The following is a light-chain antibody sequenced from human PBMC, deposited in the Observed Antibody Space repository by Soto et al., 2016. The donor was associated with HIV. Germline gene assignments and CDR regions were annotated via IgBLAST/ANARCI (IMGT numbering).Light chain of an antibody. CDR3: QQYYNSPQT. V-gene: IGKV1-39*01. Sequence: DIQMTQSPSSLSASLGDRVTITCRASQSITRYLNWYQQKPGKAPKLLIYAASTLQTGVPSRFSGSGSGTDYTLTINSLQPEDFATYWCQQYYNSPQTFGQGTKVEIK. J-gene: IGKJ1*01. CDR1: QSITRY. CDR2: AAS.